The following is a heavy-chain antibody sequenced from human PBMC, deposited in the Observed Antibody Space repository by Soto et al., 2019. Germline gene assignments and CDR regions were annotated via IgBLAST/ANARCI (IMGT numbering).Heavy chain of an antibody. D-gene: IGHD2-2*01. CDR3: AGYCSSTSCREPYYYYGMDV. CDR2: ISSSSSYI. V-gene: IGHV3-21*01. J-gene: IGHJ6*02. CDR1: GFTFSSYS. Sequence: EVQLVESGGGLVKPGGSLRLSCAASGFTFSSYSMNWVRQAPGKGLEWVSSISSSSSYIYYADSVKGRFTISRDNAKNSLYLQMNSLRAEDTAVYYCAGYCSSTSCREPYYYYGMDVWGQGTTVTVSS.